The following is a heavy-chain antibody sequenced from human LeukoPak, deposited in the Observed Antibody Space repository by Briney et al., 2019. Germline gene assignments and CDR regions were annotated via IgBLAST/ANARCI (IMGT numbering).Heavy chain of an antibody. V-gene: IGHV4-59*08. D-gene: IGHD3-22*01. CDR3: ASIGTGDSSGYYYPLGAFDI. Sequence: SETLSLTCTVSGGSISSYYWSWIRQPPGKGLEWIGYIYYSGSTNYNPSLKSRVTISVDTSKNQFSLKLSSVTAADTAVYYCASIGTGDSSGYYYPLGAFDIWGQGKMVTVSS. CDR2: IYYSGST. J-gene: IGHJ3*02. CDR1: GGSISSYY.